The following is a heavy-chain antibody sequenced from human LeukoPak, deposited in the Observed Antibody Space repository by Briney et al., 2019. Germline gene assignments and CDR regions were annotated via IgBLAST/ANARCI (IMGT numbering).Heavy chain of an antibody. CDR3: ARDHPGYCSGGSCLRPLSNWFDP. V-gene: IGHV4-39*07. D-gene: IGHD2-15*01. CDR1: GGSISSSSYY. J-gene: IGHJ5*02. CDR2: IFYSGST. Sequence: SETLSLTCTVSGGSISSSSYYRGWIRQPPGKGLEWIGSIFYSGSTYYNPSLKSRVTISVGTSKNQFSLKLSSVTAADTAVYYCARDHPGYCSGGSCLRPLSNWFDPWGQGTLVTVSS.